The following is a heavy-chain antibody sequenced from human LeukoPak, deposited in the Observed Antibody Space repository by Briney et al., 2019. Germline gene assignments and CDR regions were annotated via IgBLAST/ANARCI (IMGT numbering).Heavy chain of an antibody. CDR1: GGTFSSYA. Sequence: SVKVSCKASGGTFSSYAISWVRQAPGQGLEWMGGIIPIFGTANYAQKFQGRVTIIADESTSTAYMELSSLRSEDTAVYYCARDGAYTAALDYWGQGALVTVSS. J-gene: IGHJ4*02. CDR3: ARDGAYTAALDY. V-gene: IGHV1-69*13. D-gene: IGHD2-2*01. CDR2: IIPIFGTA.